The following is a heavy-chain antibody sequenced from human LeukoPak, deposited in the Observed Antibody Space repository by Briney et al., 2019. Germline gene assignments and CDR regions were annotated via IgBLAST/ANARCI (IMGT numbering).Heavy chain of an antibody. V-gene: IGHV1-46*01. D-gene: IGHD3-22*01. CDR1: GYTFTSYY. CDR2: INPSGGST. J-gene: IGHJ5*02. Sequence: GASVKVSCKASGYTFTSYYMHWVRQAPGQGLEWMGIINPSGGSTNYAQKFQGRVTITTDESTSTAYMELSSLRSEDTAVYYCARDPLRGYYDSSGYYLGSTWGQGTLVTVSS. CDR3: ARDPLRGYYDSSGYYLGST.